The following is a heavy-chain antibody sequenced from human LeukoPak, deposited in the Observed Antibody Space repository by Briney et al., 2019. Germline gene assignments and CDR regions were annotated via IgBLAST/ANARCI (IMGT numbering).Heavy chain of an antibody. V-gene: IGHV3-30*04. J-gene: IGHJ4*02. Sequence: GRSLRLSCAASGFIFSSYAMHWVRQAPGKGLEWVAVISYDGSNKYYADSVKGRFTISRDNSKNTLYLQMNSLRAEDTAVYYCARERYSSGFDYWGQGTLVTVSS. D-gene: IGHD6-19*01. CDR2: ISYDGSNK. CDR1: GFIFSSYA. CDR3: ARERYSSGFDY.